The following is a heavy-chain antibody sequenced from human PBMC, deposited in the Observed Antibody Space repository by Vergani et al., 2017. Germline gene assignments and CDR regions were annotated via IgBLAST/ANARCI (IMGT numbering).Heavy chain of an antibody. Sequence: QVQLVQSGAEVKKPGASVKVSCKASGYTFTGYYMHWVRQAPGQGLEWMGRIIPILGIANYAQKFQGRVTITADKSTSTAYMELSSLRSEDTAVYYCAREGITIFGVVAIVMWAFDIWGQGTMVTVSS. CDR1: GYTFTGYY. CDR2: IIPILGIA. D-gene: IGHD3-3*01. V-gene: IGHV1-69*09. J-gene: IGHJ3*02. CDR3: AREGITIFGVVAIVMWAFDI.